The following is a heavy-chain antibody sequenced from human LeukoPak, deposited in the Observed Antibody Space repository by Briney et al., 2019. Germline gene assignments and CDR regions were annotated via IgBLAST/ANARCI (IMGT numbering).Heavy chain of an antibody. CDR3: AKVCSSTSCYGVHYYYYMDV. D-gene: IGHD2-2*01. J-gene: IGHJ6*03. CDR1: GFTFSSYA. CDR2: IRYDGSNK. V-gene: IGHV3-30*02. Sequence: GGSLRLSCAASGFTFSSYAMSWVRQAPGKGLEWVAFIRYDGSNKYYADSVKGRFTISRDNSKNTLYLQMNSLRAEDTAVYYCAKVCSSTSCYGVHYYYYMDVWGKGTTVTVSS.